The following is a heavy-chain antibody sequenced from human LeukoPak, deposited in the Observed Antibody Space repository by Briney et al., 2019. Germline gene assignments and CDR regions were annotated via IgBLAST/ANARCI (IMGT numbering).Heavy chain of an antibody. D-gene: IGHD3-9*01. CDR1: AFSLSTSGVG. CDR2: IYWNDNK. CDR3: AHESRPRFGDFGGLCSFDI. V-gene: IGHV2-5*01. Sequence: KQSGPTPLKPTSTLTLTCTVSAFSLSTSGVGVGWIRQPPGKALEWLALIYWNDNKRYSPSLKSRLTITKDTSKNQVVLTMTNMYVVDTATYYYAHESRPRFGDFGGLCSFDIWGQGTMVTVSS. J-gene: IGHJ3*02.